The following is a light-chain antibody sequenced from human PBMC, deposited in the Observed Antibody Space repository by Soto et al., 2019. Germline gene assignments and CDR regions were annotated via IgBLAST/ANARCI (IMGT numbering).Light chain of an antibody. J-gene: IGLJ2*01. CDR1: SGHSSYA. V-gene: IGLV4-69*01. CDR2: LNSDGSH. CDR3: QTWGPGTYVV. Sequence: QLVLTQSPSASASLGASVKLTCTLSSGHSSYAIAWHQQQPEKGPRYLMKLNSDGSHSKGDGIPDRFSGSSSGAERYLTISSLQSEDEADYYCQTWGPGTYVVFGVGTQLNVL.